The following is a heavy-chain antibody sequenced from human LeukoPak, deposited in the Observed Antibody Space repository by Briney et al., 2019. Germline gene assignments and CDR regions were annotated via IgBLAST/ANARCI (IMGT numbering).Heavy chain of an antibody. J-gene: IGHJ3*02. Sequence: GRSLRLSCAASGFTFSSYGMHWVRQAPGKGLEWAALISYDGSNKYYADSVKGRFTISRDNSKNTLYLQMNSLRAEDTAVYYCAKDRRAGDDAFDIWGQGTMVTVSS. CDR3: AKDRRAGDDAFDI. V-gene: IGHV3-30*18. CDR1: GFTFSSYG. D-gene: IGHD6-19*01. CDR2: ISYDGSNK.